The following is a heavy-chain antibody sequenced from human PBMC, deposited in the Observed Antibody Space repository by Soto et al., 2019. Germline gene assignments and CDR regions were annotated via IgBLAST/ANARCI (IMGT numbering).Heavy chain of an antibody. CDR3: ARDRRSVAAPTLYYFDE. D-gene: IGHD2-15*01. J-gene: IGHJ4*02. CDR2: IIPIFGTA. Sequence: SVKVSCKASGGTFSSYAISWVRQAPGQGLEWMGGIIPIFGTANYAQKFQGRVTITADESTSTAYMELSSLRSEDTAVYYCARDRRSVAAPTLYYFDEWGQGNLVTVS. V-gene: IGHV1-69*13. CDR1: GGTFSSYA.